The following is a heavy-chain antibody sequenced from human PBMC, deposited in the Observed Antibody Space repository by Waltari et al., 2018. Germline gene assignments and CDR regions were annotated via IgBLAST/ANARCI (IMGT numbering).Heavy chain of an antibody. J-gene: IGHJ3*02. CDR3: ARGSYSSSWFNLKAFHI. Sequence: QVQVLQSWAGVKEPGSLVKVPCKASGSSLRNFGNRLGRQAPGQGLGWMGGIIPLFGKTNYAQKFQGRLTITADESTTIAYMDLSSLRFEDTAVYYCARGSYSSSWFNLKAFHIWGQGTMVTVSS. CDR2: IIPLFGKT. V-gene: IGHV1-69*01. D-gene: IGHD6-13*01. CDR1: GSSLRNFG.